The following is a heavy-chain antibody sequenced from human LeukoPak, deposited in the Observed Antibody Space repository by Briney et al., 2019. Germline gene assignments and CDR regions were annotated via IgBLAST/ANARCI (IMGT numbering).Heavy chain of an antibody. CDR2: IFPGDTNI. CDR3: VRYGLQGCNTVGCYRSFFYYGIDV. J-gene: IGHJ6*02. V-gene: IGHV5-51*01. D-gene: IGHD2-2*01. Sequence: GESLKISCKGSGYSFADYWVGWVRQVPGKGLEWMGIIFPGDTNILYSPSFQGQVTISVDTSINTAYLQWSTLKTSDTALHYCVRYGLQGCNTVGCYRSFFYYGIDVWGQGTTVTVSS. CDR1: GYSFADYW.